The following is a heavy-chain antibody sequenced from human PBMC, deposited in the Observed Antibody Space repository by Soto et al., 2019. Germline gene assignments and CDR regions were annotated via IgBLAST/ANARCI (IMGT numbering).Heavy chain of an antibody. CDR1: DGSFSAYY. CDR2: IKHGGST. Sequence: SETLSLTCAVYDGSFSAYYWNWIRQAPGKGLEWIGEIKHGGSTNYNPSLKTRVTMSLDTSKNQVSLKVTSVTAADTAMYYCARGRGEVDYWGQATLVTVSS. V-gene: IGHV4-34*01. J-gene: IGHJ4*02. D-gene: IGHD3-16*01. CDR3: ARGRGEVDY.